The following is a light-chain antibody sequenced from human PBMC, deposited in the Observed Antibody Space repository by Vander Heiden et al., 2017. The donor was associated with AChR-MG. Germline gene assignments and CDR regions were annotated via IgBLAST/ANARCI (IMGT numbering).Light chain of an antibody. CDR3: QHVDDPIN. J-gene: IGKJ5*01. CDR1: QDINNY. CDR2: DAS. V-gene: IGKV1-33*01. Sequence: DIQLTQSPSSLSASLGDRVTIACQASQDINNYLNWYKQRPGKAPEFLIYDASTLEAGVPSRFSGSGSGTNFTFTINSLQPEDFATYYCQHVDDPINFGQGTRLDIK.